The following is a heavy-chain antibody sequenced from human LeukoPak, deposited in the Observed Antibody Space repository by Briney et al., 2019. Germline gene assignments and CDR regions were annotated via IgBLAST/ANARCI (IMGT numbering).Heavy chain of an antibody. V-gene: IGHV4-59*01. J-gene: IGHJ4*02. CDR3: ARTRAYGGRPDY. Sequence: SETLSLTCTVSGGSISSYYWSWIRQPPGKGLKWIGYIYYSGSTNYNPSLKSRVTISVDTSKNQLSLKLSSVTAADTAVYYCARTRAYGGRPDYWGQGTLVTVSS. CDR2: IYYSGST. D-gene: IGHD4-23*01. CDR1: GGSISSYY.